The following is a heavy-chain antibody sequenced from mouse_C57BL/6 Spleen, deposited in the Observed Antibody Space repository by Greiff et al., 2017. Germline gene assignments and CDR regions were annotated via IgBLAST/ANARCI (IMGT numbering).Heavy chain of an antibody. V-gene: IGHV5-9-1*02. CDR1: GFTFSSYA. Sequence: EVMLVESGEGLVKPGGSLKLSCAASGFTFSSYAMSWVRQTPEKRLEWVAYISSGGDFIYYADTVKGRFTISRDNARNTLYLQMSSLKSEDTAMYYCTRVSTGTDYFDYWGQGTTLTVSS. D-gene: IGHD4-1*02. J-gene: IGHJ2*01. CDR3: TRVSTGTDYFDY. CDR2: ISSGGDFI.